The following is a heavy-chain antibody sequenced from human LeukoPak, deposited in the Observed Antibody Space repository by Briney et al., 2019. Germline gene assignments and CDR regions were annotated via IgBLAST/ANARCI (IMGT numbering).Heavy chain of an antibody. J-gene: IGHJ4*02. V-gene: IGHV4-59*01. CDR3: ARLLRNIAAAVYYFDY. D-gene: IGHD6-13*01. CDR2: IYYSGST. CDR1: GGSISSYY. Sequence: PSETLSLTCTVSGGSISSYYWSWIRQPPGKGLEWIGYIYYSGSTNYNPSLKSRVTISVDTSKNQFSLKLSSVTPADTAMYYCARLLRNIAAAVYYFDYWGQGTLVTVSS.